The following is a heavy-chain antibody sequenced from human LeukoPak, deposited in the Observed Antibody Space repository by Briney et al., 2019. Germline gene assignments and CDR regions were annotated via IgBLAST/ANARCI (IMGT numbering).Heavy chain of an antibody. V-gene: IGHV1-2*02. J-gene: IGHJ4*02. D-gene: IGHD2/OR15-2a*01. CDR1: GYTFTVHF. CDR2: INPDSGDT. Sequence: ASVKVSCKASGYTFTVHFIHWVRQAPGQGLQWMGRINPDSGDTDYAQKFQGSVAMTRDTSITTAYLEVSRLTSDDTAIYYCAREMAEGAFDEGKDYWGQGTLVTVSS. CDR3: AREMAEGAFDEGKDY.